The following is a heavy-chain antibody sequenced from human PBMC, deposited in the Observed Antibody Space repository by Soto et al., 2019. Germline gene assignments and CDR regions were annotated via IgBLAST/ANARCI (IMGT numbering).Heavy chain of an antibody. Sequence: QVQLVQSGAEVKKPGASVKVSCKASGYTFTSYAMHWVRQAPGQRLEWMGWINAGNGNTKYSQKFQGRVTITRDTSASTAYMELSSLRSEDTAVYYCARTLSSSWPKIHLFDYWGQGTLVTVSS. CDR3: ARTLSSSWPKIHLFDY. V-gene: IGHV1-3*01. D-gene: IGHD6-13*01. CDR1: GYTFTSYA. J-gene: IGHJ4*02. CDR2: INAGNGNT.